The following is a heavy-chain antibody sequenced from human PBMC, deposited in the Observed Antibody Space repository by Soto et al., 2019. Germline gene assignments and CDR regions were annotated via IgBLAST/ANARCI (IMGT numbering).Heavy chain of an antibody. D-gene: IGHD6-13*01. Sequence: VXSVKVSCKASVYTFTSYGISWVRQAPGQGLEWMGWISAYNGNTNYAQKLQGRVTMTTDTSTSTAYMELRSLRSDDTAVYYCARGGQQLVGYYYYYGMDVWGQGTTVTVSS. CDR1: VYTFTSYG. CDR3: ARGGQQLVGYYYYYGMDV. CDR2: ISAYNGNT. J-gene: IGHJ6*02. V-gene: IGHV1-18*04.